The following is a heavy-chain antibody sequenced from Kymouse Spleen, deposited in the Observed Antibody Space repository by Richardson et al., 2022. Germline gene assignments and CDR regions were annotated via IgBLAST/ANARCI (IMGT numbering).Heavy chain of an antibody. J-gene: IGHJ5*02. CDR1: GGSFSGYY. Sequence: QVQLQQWGAGLLKPSETLSLTCAVYGGSFSGYYWSWIRQPPGKGLEWIGEINHSGSTNYNPSLKSRVTISVDTSKNQFSLKLSSVTAADTAVYYCAREGNWGDWFDPWGQGTLVTVSS. V-gene: IGHV4-34*01. D-gene: IGHD7-27*02. CDR2: INHSGST. CDR3: AREGNWGDWFDP.